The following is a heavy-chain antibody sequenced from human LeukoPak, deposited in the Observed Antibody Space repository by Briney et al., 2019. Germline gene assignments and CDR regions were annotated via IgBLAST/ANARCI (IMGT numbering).Heavy chain of an antibody. CDR1: GFTFSSYG. Sequence: GGSLRLSCAASGFTFSSYGMHWVRQAPGKGLEWVAFIRYDGSNKYYADSVKGRFTISRDNSKNTLYLQMNSQRAEDTAVYYCAKDLSEYFQHWGQGTLVTVSS. CDR2: IRYDGSNK. V-gene: IGHV3-30*02. CDR3: AKDLSEYFQH. J-gene: IGHJ1*01.